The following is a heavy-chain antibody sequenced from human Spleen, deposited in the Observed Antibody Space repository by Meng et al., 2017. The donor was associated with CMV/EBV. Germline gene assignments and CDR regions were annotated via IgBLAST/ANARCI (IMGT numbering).Heavy chain of an antibody. V-gene: IGHV4-61*01. CDR1: GGSVSSGSYY. J-gene: IGHJ4*02. CDR2: IYNSRST. Sequence: GGSVSSGSYYWSWIRQPPGKGLEWIGYIYNSRSTNYNPSLKGRVTISADTSKNQFSLKLSSVTAADTAVYYCARGRLAYSGYGDFDYWGQGTLVTVSS. CDR3: ARGRLAYSGYGDFDY. D-gene: IGHD5-12*01.